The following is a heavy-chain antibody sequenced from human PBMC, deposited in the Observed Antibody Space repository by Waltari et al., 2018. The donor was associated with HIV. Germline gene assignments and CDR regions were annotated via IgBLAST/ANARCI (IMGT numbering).Heavy chain of an antibody. CDR2: ISSSSSNI. J-gene: IGHJ6*02. CDR1: GLSFRDYA. CDR3: ARDTLNLYFGLDV. Sequence: EVQLVESGGGLVQPGRSLRLSCAASGLSFRDYAMNWVRQAPGKGLEWISYISSSSSNIKYADSVKGRFTISRDNTKSSLDLHMNNLRDEDTAVYFCARDTLNLYFGLDVWGQGTTVSVSS. V-gene: IGHV3-48*02.